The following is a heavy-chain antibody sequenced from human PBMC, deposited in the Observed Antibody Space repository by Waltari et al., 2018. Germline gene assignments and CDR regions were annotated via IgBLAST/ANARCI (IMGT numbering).Heavy chain of an antibody. Sequence: QVQLVQSGAEVKKPGASGKVACKASGYTFAWHAISWVRQAPGQGLEWMGWISVYNGNTNYAQKFQDRVTMTTDTSTSTAYMELRSLRSDDTAVYYCARTSLLAVDGLNHYWGQGTLVTVSS. CDR3: ARTSLLAVDGLNHY. V-gene: IGHV1-18*01. D-gene: IGHD3-3*02. CDR1: GYTFAWHA. CDR2: ISVYNGNT. J-gene: IGHJ4*02.